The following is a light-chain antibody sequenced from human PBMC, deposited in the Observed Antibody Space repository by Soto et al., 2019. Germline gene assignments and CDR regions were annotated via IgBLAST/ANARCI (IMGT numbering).Light chain of an antibody. CDR3: QQYNNWPPYT. CDR1: QSVSSD. V-gene: IGKV3-15*01. CDR2: GAS. J-gene: IGKJ2*01. Sequence: EIVMTHSPTTLSVSPGESVTLSCRASQSVSSDLAWYQQKPGQAPRLLIYGASTRATGIPARFSGSGSGTEFTLTISSLQSEDFAVYYCQQYNNWPPYTFGQGTKLEIK.